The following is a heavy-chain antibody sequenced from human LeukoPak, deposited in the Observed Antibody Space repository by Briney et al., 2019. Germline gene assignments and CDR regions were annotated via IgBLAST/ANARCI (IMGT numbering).Heavy chain of an antibody. CDR3: ARVASVPAATFDY. D-gene: IGHD2-2*01. V-gene: IGHV4-61*02. CDR1: GGSISSGSYY. J-gene: IGHJ4*02. Sequence: SETLSLTCTVSGGSISSGSYYWSWIRQPAGKGLEWIGRIYTSGSTNYNPSLKSRVTISVDTSKNQFSLKLSSVTATDRAVYYCARVASVPAATFDYWGQGTLVTVSS. CDR2: IYTSGST.